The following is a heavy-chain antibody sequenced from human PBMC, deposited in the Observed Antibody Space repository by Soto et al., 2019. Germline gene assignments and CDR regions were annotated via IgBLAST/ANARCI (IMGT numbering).Heavy chain of an antibody. CDR3: ARFPPTYDSSGYPYEDY. J-gene: IGHJ4*02. CDR1: GYTFTGYY. CDR2: INPNSGGT. Sequence: ASVKVSCKASGYTFTGYYMHWVRQAPGQGLVWMGWINPNSGGTNYAQKFQGRVTMTRDTSISTAYMELSRLRSDDTAVYYCARFPPTYDSSGYPYEDYWGQGTLVTVSS. D-gene: IGHD3-22*01. V-gene: IGHV1-2*02.